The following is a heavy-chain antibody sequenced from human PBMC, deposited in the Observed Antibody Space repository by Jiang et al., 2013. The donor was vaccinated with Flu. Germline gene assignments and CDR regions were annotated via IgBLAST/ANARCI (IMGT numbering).Heavy chain of an antibody. CDR3: ASPGP. J-gene: IGHJ5*02. V-gene: IGHV4-39*01. CDR1: RDSISNDSYS. Sequence: SLTCTVSRDSISNDSYSWGWIRQPPGKGLEWIGSVYYTGSTYYNPSLKSRVTISVDTSKNQFSLKLSSVTAADTAVYYCASPGPWGQGTLVTVSS. CDR2: VYYTGST.